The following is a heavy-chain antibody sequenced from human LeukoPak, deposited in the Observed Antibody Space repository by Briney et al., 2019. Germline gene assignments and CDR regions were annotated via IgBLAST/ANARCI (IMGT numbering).Heavy chain of an antibody. V-gene: IGHV4-39*07. D-gene: IGHD4-23*01. J-gene: IGHJ5*02. Sequence: SETLSLTCTVSGGSISSSSYYWGWIRQPPGKGLEWIGSIYCSGCTYYNPSLKSRVTISVDTSKNQFSLKLRSVTAADTAVYYCARVDLYGGNFGGMGGFDHWGQGTLVTVSS. CDR3: ARVDLYGGNFGGMGGFDH. CDR2: IYCSGCT. CDR1: GGSISSSSYY.